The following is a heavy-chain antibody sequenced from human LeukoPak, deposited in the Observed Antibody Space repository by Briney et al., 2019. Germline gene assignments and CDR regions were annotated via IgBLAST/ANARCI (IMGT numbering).Heavy chain of an antibody. CDR1: GYTFTGYY. CDR3: AKGVSGSYYYYYMDV. J-gene: IGHJ6*03. CDR2: IDPNSGGT. Sequence: ASVKVSCKASGYTFTGYYMHWVRQAPGQGLEWMGWIDPNSGGTNYAQKFQGRVTMSRDTSISTAYMELSRLRSDDTAVYYCAKGVSGSYYYYYMDVWGKGTTVTVSS. V-gene: IGHV1-2*02. D-gene: IGHD1-26*01.